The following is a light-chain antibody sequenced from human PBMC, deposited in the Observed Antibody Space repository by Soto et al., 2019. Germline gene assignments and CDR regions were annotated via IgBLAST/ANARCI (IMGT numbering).Light chain of an antibody. CDR1: QNINTW. CDR3: QQYNSYWYT. Sequence: DIQMTQSPSTLSASVGDAVIITCRASQNINTWLAWYQQKPGKAPNLLIYDASNLQSGVSLRFSGSGSGTEFTLTISSLQPDDFATYYCQQYNSYWYTFGQGTRLEIK. V-gene: IGKV1-5*01. CDR2: DAS. J-gene: IGKJ2*01.